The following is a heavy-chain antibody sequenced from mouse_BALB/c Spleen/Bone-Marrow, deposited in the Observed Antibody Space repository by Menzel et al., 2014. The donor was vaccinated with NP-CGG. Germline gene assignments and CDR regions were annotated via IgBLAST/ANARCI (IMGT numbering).Heavy chain of an antibody. Sequence: LQRPGSELVRPGASVKLSCKASGYTFTSYWMHWVKQRLGQGLEWIGNISPGSGATTYDEKFKSKATLTVDTSSSTAYMHLTSLTSEDSAIYYFTRIFDYWGQGTTLTVSS. CDR1: GYTFTSYW. V-gene: IGHV1S22*01. J-gene: IGHJ2*01. CDR3: TRIFDY. CDR2: ISPGSGAT.